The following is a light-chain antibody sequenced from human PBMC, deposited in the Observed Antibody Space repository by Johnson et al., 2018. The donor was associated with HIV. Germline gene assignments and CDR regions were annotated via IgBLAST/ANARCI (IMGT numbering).Light chain of an antibody. CDR3: GTWDSSLSAEV. CDR2: DNN. V-gene: IGLV1-51*01. Sequence: QSVLTQPPSVSAAPGQKVTISCSGSSSNIGNNYVSWYQQLPGTAPKLLIYDNNKRPSGIPDRFSGSKSGTSATLGITGLQTGDAADDYCGTWDSSLSAEVFGTGSKVTVL. CDR1: SSNIGNNY. J-gene: IGLJ1*01.